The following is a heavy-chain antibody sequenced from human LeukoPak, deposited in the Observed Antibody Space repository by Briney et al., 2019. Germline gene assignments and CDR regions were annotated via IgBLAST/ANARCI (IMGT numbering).Heavy chain of an antibody. V-gene: IGHV4-31*03. CDR1: GGSISSGGYY. J-gene: IGHJ6*03. Sequence: SQTLSLTCTVSGGSISSGGYYWSWIRQHPGKGLEWIGYIYYSGSTYHNPSLKSRVTISVDTSKNQFSLKLSSVTAADTAVYYCARDLDTTAYMDVWGKGTTVTVSS. CDR2: IYYSGST. CDR3: ARDLDTTAYMDV. D-gene: IGHD1-14*01.